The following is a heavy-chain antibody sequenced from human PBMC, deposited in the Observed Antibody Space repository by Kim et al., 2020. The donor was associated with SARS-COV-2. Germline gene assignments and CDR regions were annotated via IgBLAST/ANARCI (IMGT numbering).Heavy chain of an antibody. Sequence: TNQETKFQGRVTMTRDTSISTAYMGLSRLRSDDTAVYYCARVTGKGYFDYWGQGTLVTVSS. V-gene: IGHV1-2*02. CDR2: T. J-gene: IGHJ4*02. CDR3: ARVTGKGYFDY. D-gene: IGHD1-1*01.